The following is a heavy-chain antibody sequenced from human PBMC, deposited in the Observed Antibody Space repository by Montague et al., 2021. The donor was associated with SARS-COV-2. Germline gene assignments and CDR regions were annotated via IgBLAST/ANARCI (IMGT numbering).Heavy chain of an antibody. V-gene: IGHV3-21*01. CDR1: GFPFSRNS. CDR3: ARSNLHDYADY. J-gene: IGHJ4*02. CDR2: ISSDTLHT. D-gene: IGHD4/OR15-4a*01. Sequence: RRLSFATSGFPFSRNSMNWVRQAPGKGLEWVSTISSDTLHTFYADSVKGRFTISRDNSKNILYLQMNSLRGEDTAVYYCARSNLHDYADYWGRGNLVTVSS.